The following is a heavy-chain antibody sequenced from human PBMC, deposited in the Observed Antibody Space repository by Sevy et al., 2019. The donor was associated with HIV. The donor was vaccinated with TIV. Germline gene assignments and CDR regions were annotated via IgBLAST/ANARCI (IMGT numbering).Heavy chain of an antibody. CDR1: GFTFSSYA. Sequence: GGSLRLSCVASGFTFSSYAVSWVRQAPGKGLEWVAATSARDSSTYHAASVRGRFTISRDNSKNTLYLQMNSLRAEDTAVYYCARAPDPSCRSTRCYYFDYWGQGTLVTVSS. V-gene: IGHV3-23*01. D-gene: IGHD2-2*01. J-gene: IGHJ4*02. CDR2: TSARDSST. CDR3: ARAPDPSCRSTRCYYFDY.